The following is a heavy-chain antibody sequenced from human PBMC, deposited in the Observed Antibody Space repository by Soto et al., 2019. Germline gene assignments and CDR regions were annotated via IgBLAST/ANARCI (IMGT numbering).Heavy chain of an antibody. D-gene: IGHD2-2*01. CDR2: ITWDSGYI. CDR3: ATALSGTSTSPIDY. Sequence: GGSLRLSCAASGFTFDDYAMHWVRQAPGKGLEWVSYITWDSGYIGYADSVKSRFTISRDNANNSLYLQMNSLKPEDTAFYYCATALSGTSTSPIDYWGQGTLVTVSS. J-gene: IGHJ4*02. V-gene: IGHV3-9*01. CDR1: GFTFDDYA.